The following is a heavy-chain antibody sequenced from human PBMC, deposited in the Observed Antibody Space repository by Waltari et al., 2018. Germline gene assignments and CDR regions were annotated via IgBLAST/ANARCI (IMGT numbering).Heavy chain of an antibody. CDR3: AGLSITTVTRLEFRDFDY. V-gene: IGHV4-39*01. D-gene: IGHD4-17*01. Sequence: QLQLQESGPGLVKPSETLSLTCTVSGGSISSSSYYWGWIRQPPGKGLEWIGSIYYSGSTYYNPSLKSRVTISVDTSKNQFALKLSSVTAADTAVYYCAGLSITTVTRLEFRDFDYWGQGTLVTVSS. CDR2: IYYSGST. CDR1: GGSISSSSYY. J-gene: IGHJ4*02.